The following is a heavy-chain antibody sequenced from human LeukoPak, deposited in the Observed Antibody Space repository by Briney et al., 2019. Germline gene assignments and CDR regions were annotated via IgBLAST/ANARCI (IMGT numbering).Heavy chain of an antibody. CDR1: GFTFSSYS. CDR3: ARGAWRGYDFWSGQIDY. V-gene: IGHV3-48*01. Sequence: GGSLRLSCAASGFTFSSYSMNWVRQAPGKGLEWVPYISSSSSTIYYADSVKGRFTISRDNAKNSLYLQMNSLRAEDTAVYYCARGAWRGYDFWSGQIDYWGQGTLVTVSS. J-gene: IGHJ4*02. CDR2: ISSSSSTI. D-gene: IGHD3-3*01.